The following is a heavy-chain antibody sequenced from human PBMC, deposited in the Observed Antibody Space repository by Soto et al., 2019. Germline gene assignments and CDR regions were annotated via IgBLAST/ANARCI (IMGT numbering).Heavy chain of an antibody. CDR1: GYSFTSYW. V-gene: IGHV5-51*01. CDR2: IYPGDSDT. CDR3: ARLGVMVRGVRVNWFDP. Sequence: GESLKISCKGSGYSFTSYWIGWVRQMPGKGLEWMGIIYPGDSDTRYSPSFQGQVTISADKSISTAYLQWSTLKASDTAMYYCARLGVMVRGVRVNWFDPWGQGTLVTVSS. J-gene: IGHJ5*02. D-gene: IGHD3-10*01.